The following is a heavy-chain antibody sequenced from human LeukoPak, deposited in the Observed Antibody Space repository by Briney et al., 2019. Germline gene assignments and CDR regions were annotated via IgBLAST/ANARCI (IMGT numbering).Heavy chain of an antibody. J-gene: IGHJ4*02. CDR1: GFTFSSYA. D-gene: IGHD1-26*01. V-gene: IGHV3-64D*06. Sequence: GGSLRLSCSASGFTFSSYAMHWVRQAPGKGLEYVSAISSNGGSTYYADSVKGRFTISRDNSKNTLYLQMSSLRAEGTAVYYCVKLFKGSYGGPPSSYFDYWGQGTLVTVSS. CDR3: VKLFKGSYGGPPSSYFDY. CDR2: ISSNGGST.